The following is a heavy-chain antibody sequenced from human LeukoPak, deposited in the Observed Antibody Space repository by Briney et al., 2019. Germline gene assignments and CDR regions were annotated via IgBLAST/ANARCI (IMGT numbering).Heavy chain of an antibody. CDR2: ISYDGSTK. D-gene: IGHD3-9*01. Sequence: GGSLRLSCAASGFIFENYGMHWVRQAPGQGLQWVAVISYDGSTKYYGDSVKGRFTISRDNSKNTLFLELSSLRAEDTAVYYCATDAYFDMRGGPRRWGQGTLVSVSS. CDR1: GFIFENYG. V-gene: IGHV3-30*03. CDR3: ATDAYFDMRGGPRR. J-gene: IGHJ1*01.